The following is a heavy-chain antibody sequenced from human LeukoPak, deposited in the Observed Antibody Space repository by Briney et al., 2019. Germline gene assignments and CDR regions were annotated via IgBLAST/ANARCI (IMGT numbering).Heavy chain of an antibody. J-gene: IGHJ6*03. CDR3: ARVGDLFGAHRVRGLPPDYYYMDV. D-gene: IGHD3-10*01. Sequence: PGGSLRLSCAASGFTFSSYSMNWVRQAPGKGLEWIGEINHSGSSTYNPSLKSRVIISVDTSKNQFSLRLTSVTAADTGVYYCARVGDLFGAHRVRGLPPDYYYMDVWGKGTMVTVSS. CDR1: GFTFSSYS. CDR2: INHSGSS. V-gene: IGHV4-34*01.